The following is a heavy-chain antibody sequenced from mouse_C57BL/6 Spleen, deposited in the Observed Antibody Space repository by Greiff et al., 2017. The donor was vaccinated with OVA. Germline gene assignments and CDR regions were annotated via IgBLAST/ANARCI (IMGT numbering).Heavy chain of an antibody. V-gene: IGHV1-81*01. CDR3: ASYCSSLFAY. D-gene: IGHD1-1*01. CDR1: GYTFTSYG. CDR2: IYPRSGNT. J-gene: IGHJ3*01. Sequence: QVQLQQSGAELARPGASVKLSCKASGYTFTSYGISWVKQRTGQGLEWIGEIYPRSGNTYYNEKFKGKATLTADNSSSTAYMELRSLTSEDSAVYFWASYCSSLFAYWGQGTLVTVSA.